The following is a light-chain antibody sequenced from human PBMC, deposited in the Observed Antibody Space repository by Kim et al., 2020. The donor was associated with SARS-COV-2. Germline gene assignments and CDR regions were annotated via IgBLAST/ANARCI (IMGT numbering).Light chain of an antibody. V-gene: IGKV3-15*01. CDR2: GAT. CDR3: QQYNNWPQG. Sequence: AAGERATLSSGASQSVSSNVGCNQQKPDQAPRLLINGATTRTTGIPARFSGSGCGTEVTHTISSLQSEDFADYYYQQYNNWPQGFGQGTKVDIK. CDR1: QSVSSN. J-gene: IGKJ1*01.